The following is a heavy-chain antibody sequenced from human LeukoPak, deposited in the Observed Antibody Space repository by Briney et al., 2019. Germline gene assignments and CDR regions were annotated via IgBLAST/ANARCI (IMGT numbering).Heavy chain of an antibody. CDR1: GGTFSSYA. CDR2: INAGNGNT. V-gene: IGHV1-3*03. J-gene: IGHJ4*02. D-gene: IGHD5-12*01. Sequence: ASVKVSCKASGGTFSSYAISWVRQAPGQRLEWMGWINAGNGNTKYSQEFQGRVTITRDTSASTAYMELSSLRSEDMAVYYCARGPSGYHNTGGQGTLVTVSS. CDR3: ARGPSGYHNT.